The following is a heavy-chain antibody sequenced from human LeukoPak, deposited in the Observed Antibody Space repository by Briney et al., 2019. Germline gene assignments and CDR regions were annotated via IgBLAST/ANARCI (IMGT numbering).Heavy chain of an antibody. CDR2: INHSGST. Sequence: PSETLSLTCAVYGGSFSGYYWSWIRQPPGKGLEWIGEINHSGSTNYNPSLKSRVTISVDTSKNQFSLKLSSVTAAGTAVYYCARAVGTAMDYYFDYWGQGTLVTVSS. CDR3: ARAVGTAMDYYFDY. V-gene: IGHV4-34*01. CDR1: GGSFSGYY. J-gene: IGHJ4*02. D-gene: IGHD5-18*01.